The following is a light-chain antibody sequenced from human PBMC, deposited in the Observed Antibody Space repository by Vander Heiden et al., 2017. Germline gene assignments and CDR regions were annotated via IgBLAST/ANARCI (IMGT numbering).Light chain of an antibody. V-gene: IGKV3-11*01. CDR2: GAA. CDR3: LQRSTWPLT. J-gene: IGKJ4*01. Sequence: EVVLTQSPVTLSLSPGERATLSCRASQSISTELLWYQQKPGQAPRLLIFGAAYRATGIPARFSGRGSGTDFTLTNSGLEPEDVAVYYCLQRSTWPLTFGGGTKVEVK. CDR1: QSISTE.